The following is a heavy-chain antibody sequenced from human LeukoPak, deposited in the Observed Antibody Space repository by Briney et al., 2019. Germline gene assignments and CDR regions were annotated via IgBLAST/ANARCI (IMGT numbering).Heavy chain of an antibody. J-gene: IGHJ6*03. CDR1: GFTFSSYS. Sequence: GGSLRLSCAASGFTFSSYSVNWVRQAPGKGLEWVSYISSSSSTIYYADSVKGRFTISRDNAKNSLYLQMNSLRAEDTAVYYCARDAVGAQGSYYYYMDVWGKGTTVTVSS. CDR2: ISSSSSTI. D-gene: IGHD1-26*01. V-gene: IGHV3-48*01. CDR3: ARDAVGAQGSYYYYMDV.